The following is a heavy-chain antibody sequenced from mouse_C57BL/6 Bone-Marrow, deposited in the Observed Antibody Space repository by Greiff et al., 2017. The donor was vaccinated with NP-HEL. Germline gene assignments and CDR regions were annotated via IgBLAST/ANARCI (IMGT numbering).Heavy chain of an antibody. Sequence: VQLKESGGGLVQPKGSLKLSCAASGFSFNTYAMNWVRQAPGKGLEWVARIRSKSNNYATYYADSVKDRFTISRDDSESMLYLQMNNLKTEDTAMYYCVTLYDVAMDYWGQGTSVTVSS. V-gene: IGHV10-1*01. CDR1: GFSFNTYA. J-gene: IGHJ4*01. CDR3: VTLYDVAMDY. D-gene: IGHD2-12*01. CDR2: IRSKSNNYAT.